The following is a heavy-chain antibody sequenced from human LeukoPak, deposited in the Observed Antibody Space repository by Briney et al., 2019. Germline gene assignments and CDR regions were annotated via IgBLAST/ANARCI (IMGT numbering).Heavy chain of an antibody. D-gene: IGHD6-13*01. J-gene: IGHJ4*02. CDR3: ARDHSSSSEDY. CDR2: IFHTGST. V-gene: IGHV4-38-2*02. Sequence: KTSETLSLTCTVSGDSINNNVYYWGWIRQPPGKGLEWIGSIFHTGSTYHNPSLKSRVTISVDTSKNQFSLKLNSVTAADTAVYYCARDHSSSSEDYWGQGTLVTVSS. CDR1: GDSINNNVYY.